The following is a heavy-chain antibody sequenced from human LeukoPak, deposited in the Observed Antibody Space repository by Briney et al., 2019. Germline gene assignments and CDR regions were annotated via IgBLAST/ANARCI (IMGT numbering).Heavy chain of an antibody. CDR2: TYYRSKWYN. CDR3: ARQSTVNEGLNWFLP. V-gene: IGHV6-1*01. D-gene: IGHD1-1*01. CDR1: VDTVPSKSAA. Sequence: SQTLSLTCAISVDTVPSKSAAWNCIRQSPSRGLEWLGRTYYRSKWYNDYAVSVKSRITINPDTSKNQFSLQLNSVTPEDTPDYVLARQSTVNEGLNWFLPWGQGPLVTVSS. J-gene: IGHJ5*02.